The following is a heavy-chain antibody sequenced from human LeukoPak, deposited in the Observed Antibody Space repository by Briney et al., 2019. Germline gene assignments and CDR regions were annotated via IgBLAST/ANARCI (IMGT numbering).Heavy chain of an antibody. CDR1: GHTFTSYS. D-gene: IGHD2-2*02. CDR3: ARGMSGYTEDPFDI. V-gene: IGHV1-18*04. J-gene: IGHJ3*02. Sequence: ASVKVSCKASGHTFTSYSINWVRQAPGQGLEWMAWISAYNGNTNYAQKFQGRVTLTRDTSTSTAYMELRSPRSDDTAVYFCARGMSGYTEDPFDIWGQGTVVTVSS. CDR2: ISAYNGNT.